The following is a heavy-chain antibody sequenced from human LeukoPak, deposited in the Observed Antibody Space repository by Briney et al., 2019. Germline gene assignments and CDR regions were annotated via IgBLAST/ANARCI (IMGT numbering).Heavy chain of an antibody. D-gene: IGHD5-24*01. Sequence: PSETLPLTCTVSGGSISNSSYYWGWIRQPPGKALEWIGSMYYSGSTYYNPSLKSRATISVDTSKNQFSLKLSSVTAADTAVYARHGRMGTINPSYWGQGTLVTVSS. CDR2: MYYSGST. CDR3: HGRMGTINPSY. CDR1: GGSISNSSYY. J-gene: IGHJ4*02. V-gene: IGHV4-39*01.